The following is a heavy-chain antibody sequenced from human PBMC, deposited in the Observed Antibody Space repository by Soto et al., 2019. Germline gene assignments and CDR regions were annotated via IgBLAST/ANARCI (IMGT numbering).Heavy chain of an antibody. D-gene: IGHD2-8*01. CDR1: GYMFPIYH. V-gene: IGHV5-10-1*01. CDR2: IDPSDSRT. J-gene: IGHJ4*02. CDR3: ARHDSNGDFDS. Sequence: PGESLKISCEASGYMFPIYHISWVRQMPGKGLEWVGKIDPSDSRTMYRPSSRARITISVDKSINTAYLEWGRLKASDTAMYYCARHDSNGDFDSWGQGTQVT.